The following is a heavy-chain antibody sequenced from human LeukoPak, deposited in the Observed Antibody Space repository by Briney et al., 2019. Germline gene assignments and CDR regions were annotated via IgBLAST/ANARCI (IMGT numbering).Heavy chain of an antibody. J-gene: IGHJ4*02. CDR1: GFTFSSYA. CDR2: ISYDGSNK. V-gene: IGHV3-30*04. CDR3: AKDREQWPGGGFDY. D-gene: IGHD6-19*01. Sequence: PGGSLRLSCAASGFTFSSYAMHWVRQAPGMGLEWVAVISYDGSNKYYADSVKGRFTISRDNSKNTLYLQMNSLRAEDTAVYYCAKDREQWPGGGFDYWGQGTLVTVSS.